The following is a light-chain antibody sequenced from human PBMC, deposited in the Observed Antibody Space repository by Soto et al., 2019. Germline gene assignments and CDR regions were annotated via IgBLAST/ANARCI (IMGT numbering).Light chain of an antibody. Sequence: DIQMTQSPSSLSASVGDRVTITCRASQSITTYLNWYRQKPGKAPKLPIYAASSLQSGVPSRFSGSGSETDFTLTISDLQPEDFATYYCQQLNSFPLTFGQGTRLEIK. CDR3: QQLNSFPLT. CDR2: AAS. J-gene: IGKJ5*01. V-gene: IGKV1-39*01. CDR1: QSITTY.